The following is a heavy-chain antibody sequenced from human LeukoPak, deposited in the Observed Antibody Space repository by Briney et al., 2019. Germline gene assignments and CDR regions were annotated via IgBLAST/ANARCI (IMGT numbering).Heavy chain of an antibody. CDR1: RGSTSSYY. CDR2: IYTSGST. J-gene: IGHJ4*02. CDR3: ARGLFSYGDCGPLDYFDY. V-gene: IGHV4-4*07. D-gene: IGHD4-17*01. Sequence: PEAPSLTPIHPRGSTSSYYRRSIPPPAREGLEWIGHIYTSGSTNYNPSLKSRVTMSVDTSKNQFSLKLSSVTAADTAVYYCARGLFSYGDCGPLDYFDYWGQGTLVTVSS.